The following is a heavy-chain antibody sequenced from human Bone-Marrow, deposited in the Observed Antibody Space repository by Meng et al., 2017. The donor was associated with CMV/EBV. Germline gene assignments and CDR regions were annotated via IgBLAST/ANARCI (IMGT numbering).Heavy chain of an antibody. Sequence: SETLSLTCAVYGGSFSGYYWSWIRQPPGKGLEWIGEINHSGSTNYNPSLKSRVTISVDTSKNRFSLKLSSVTAADTAVYYCARARLRSSWYPSRTNWYFDLWGRGTLVTVSS. CDR3: ARARLRSSWYPSRTNWYFDL. CDR1: GGSFSGYY. CDR2: INHSGST. D-gene: IGHD6-13*01. V-gene: IGHV4-34*01. J-gene: IGHJ2*01.